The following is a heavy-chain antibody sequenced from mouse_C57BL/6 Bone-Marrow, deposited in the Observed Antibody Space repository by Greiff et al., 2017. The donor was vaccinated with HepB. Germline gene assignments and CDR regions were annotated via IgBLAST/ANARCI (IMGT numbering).Heavy chain of an antibody. J-gene: IGHJ2*01. CDR3: ARDRTTTVVTYYFDY. D-gene: IGHD1-1*01. V-gene: IGHV5-4*01. CDR1: GFTFSSYA. CDR2: ISDGGSYT. Sequence: DVMLVESGGGLVKPGGSLKLSCAASGFTFSSYAMSWVRQTPEKRLEWVATISDGGSYTYYPDNVKGRFTISRDNAKNNLYLQMSHLKSEDTAMYYCARDRTTTVVTYYFDYWGQGTTLTV.